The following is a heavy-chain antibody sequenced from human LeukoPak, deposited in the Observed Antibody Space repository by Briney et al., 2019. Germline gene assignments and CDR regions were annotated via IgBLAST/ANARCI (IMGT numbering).Heavy chain of an antibody. V-gene: IGHV3-20*04. D-gene: IGHD1-26*01. CDR2: INWNGGST. CDR3: AKGIGLANDAFDI. Sequence: GGSLGLSCAASGFTFDDYGMSWVRQAPGKGLEWVSGINWNGGSTGYADSVKGRFTISRDNAKNSLYLQMNSLRAEDTAIYYCAKGIGLANDAFDIWGQGTMVTVSS. CDR1: GFTFDDYG. J-gene: IGHJ3*02.